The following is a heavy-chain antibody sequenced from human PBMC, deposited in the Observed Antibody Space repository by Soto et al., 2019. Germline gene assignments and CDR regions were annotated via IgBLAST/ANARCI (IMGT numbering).Heavy chain of an antibody. J-gene: IGHJ6*02. CDR1: GGSFNNTV. Sequence: QVQLVQSGAEVKKPGSSVKVSCKTSGGSFNNTVIGWVRQAPGHGLEWMGGVSPPFRTSNYARKFQGRISITADASTGTVSMDLSSLTSADTAQYYCARVLYYGSGRYSPYGMDVWGQGTTVTVSS. CDR2: VSPPFRTS. D-gene: IGHD3-10*01. V-gene: IGHV1-69*01. CDR3: ARVLYYGSGRYSPYGMDV.